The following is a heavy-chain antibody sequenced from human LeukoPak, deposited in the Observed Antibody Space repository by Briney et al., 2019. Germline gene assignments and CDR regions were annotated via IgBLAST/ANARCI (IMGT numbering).Heavy chain of an antibody. CDR1: GGSISSSSYY. Sequence: KPSETLSLTCTVSGGSISSSSYYWGWIRQPPGKGLEWIGNIYYSGSTYYNPSLKSRVTISIDTSKNQFSLKLSSVTAADTAAYYCARHKWEPHGDLEYWGQGTLVTVSS. V-gene: IGHV4-39*01. CDR3: ARHKWEPHGDLEY. J-gene: IGHJ4*02. CDR2: IYYSGST. D-gene: IGHD1-26*01.